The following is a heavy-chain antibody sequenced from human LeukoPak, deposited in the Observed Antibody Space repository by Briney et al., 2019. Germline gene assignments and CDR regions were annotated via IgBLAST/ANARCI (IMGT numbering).Heavy chain of an antibody. D-gene: IGHD6-19*01. Sequence: GASVKVSCKASGYTFTGYYMHWVRQAPGQGLEWMGWINPNSGGTNYAQKFQGRVTMTRDTSISTAYMELSRLRSDDTAVYYCAREPRVLTYSSGWLYYYYGMDVWGQGTTVTVSS. V-gene: IGHV1-2*02. CDR2: INPNSGGT. J-gene: IGHJ6*02. CDR1: GYTFTGYY. CDR3: AREPRVLTYSSGWLYYYYGMDV.